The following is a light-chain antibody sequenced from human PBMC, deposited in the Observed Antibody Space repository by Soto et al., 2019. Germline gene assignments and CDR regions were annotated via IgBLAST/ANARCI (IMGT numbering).Light chain of an antibody. CDR2: GNS. J-gene: IGLJ1*01. CDR3: LSYDRSLSGSV. Sequence: QSVLTQPPSVSGAPGQRVTISCTGAAYDVHWYQQLPGTAPKLLIYGNSNRPSGVPDRFSGSKSGTSASLAISGLQAEDEAEYYCLSYDRSLSGSVFGTGTKLTVL. CDR1: AAYD. V-gene: IGLV1-40*01.